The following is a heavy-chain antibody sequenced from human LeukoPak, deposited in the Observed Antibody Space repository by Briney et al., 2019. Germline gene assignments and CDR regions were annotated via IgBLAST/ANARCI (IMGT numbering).Heavy chain of an antibody. CDR1: GFAFSGYS. Sequence: GGSLRLYGAASGFAFSGYSMTWVRQAPGKGLEWVSYISSSSVRSTIYYADSVKGRFIISRDNAKNSLYLQMNSLRVDDTAIYYCARKNGYFSSTSCYLFDYWGQGTLVAVSS. D-gene: IGHD2-2*01. CDR3: ARKNGYFSSTSCYLFDY. CDR2: ISSSSVRSTI. V-gene: IGHV3-48*01. J-gene: IGHJ4*02.